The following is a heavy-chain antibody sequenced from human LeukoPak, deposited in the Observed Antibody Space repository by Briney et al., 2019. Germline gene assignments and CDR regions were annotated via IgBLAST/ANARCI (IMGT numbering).Heavy chain of an antibody. Sequence: GASLKISCKASGYPFDGYYMHRVRQAPGQGPEWIGWIKPNSGETKYAQKFQGRVTVTRDTSISTAYMEVSRLTFDDTAVYYCARVGRIASSGLYNWFDPWGQGTLVTVSS. CDR2: IKPNSGET. J-gene: IGHJ5*02. CDR1: GYPFDGYY. D-gene: IGHD6-13*01. CDR3: ARVGRIASSGLYNWFDP. V-gene: IGHV1-2*02.